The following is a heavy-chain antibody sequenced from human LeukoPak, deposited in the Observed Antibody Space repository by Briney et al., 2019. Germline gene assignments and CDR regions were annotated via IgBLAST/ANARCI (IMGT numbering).Heavy chain of an antibody. V-gene: IGHV3-11*01. CDR2: ISSTGGTI. CDR1: GFTFNDYY. J-gene: IGHJ5*02. Sequence: GGSLRLPCVGSGFTFNDYYMSWVRQSPGKGLEWTAHISSTGGTILYADSVKGRFTISRDDAKRSVYLEMNSLTVEDTAVYYCATSITISKTYESWGQGTLVTVSS. D-gene: IGHD5-12*01. CDR3: ATSITISKTYES.